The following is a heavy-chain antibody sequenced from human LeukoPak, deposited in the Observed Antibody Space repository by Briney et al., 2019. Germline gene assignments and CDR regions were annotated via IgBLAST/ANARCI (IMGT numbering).Heavy chain of an antibody. CDR1: GGSISSGSYY. Sequence: SETLSLTCTVSGGSISSGSYYWSWIRQPAGKGLEWIGRIYTSGSTNYNPSLKSRVTISVDTSKNQFSLRLSSVTAADTAMYYCVKSGGYGLIDYWGQGTRVTVSS. CDR3: VKSGGYGLIDY. V-gene: IGHV4-61*02. J-gene: IGHJ4*02. D-gene: IGHD1-26*01. CDR2: IYTSGST.